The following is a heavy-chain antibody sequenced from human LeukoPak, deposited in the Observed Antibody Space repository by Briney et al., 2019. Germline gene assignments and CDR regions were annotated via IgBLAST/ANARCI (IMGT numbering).Heavy chain of an antibody. CDR1: GGSISSSNW. CDR2: IYHSGST. CDR3: AREVLRFLEWPDAFDI. V-gene: IGHV4-4*02. Sequence: SETLSLTCAVSGGSISSSNWWSWVRQPPGKGLEWIGEIYHSGSTNYNQSLKSRVTISVDKSKNQFSLQLNSATPEDTAVYYCAREVLRFLEWPDAFDIWGQGTMVTVSS. D-gene: IGHD3-3*01. J-gene: IGHJ3*02.